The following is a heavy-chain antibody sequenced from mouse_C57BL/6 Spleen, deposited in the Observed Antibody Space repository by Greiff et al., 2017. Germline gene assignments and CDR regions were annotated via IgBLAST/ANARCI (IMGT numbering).Heavy chain of an antibody. Sequence: VQLKESGPGLVKPSQSLSLTCSVTGYSITSGYYWNWIRQFPGNKLEWMGYISYDGSNNYNPSLKNRISITRDTSKNQFFLKLNSVTTEDTATYYCATGGYGSYYFDYWGQGTTLTVSS. D-gene: IGHD1-1*01. CDR3: ATGGYGSYYFDY. CDR2: ISYDGSN. CDR1: GYSITSGYY. V-gene: IGHV3-6*01. J-gene: IGHJ2*01.